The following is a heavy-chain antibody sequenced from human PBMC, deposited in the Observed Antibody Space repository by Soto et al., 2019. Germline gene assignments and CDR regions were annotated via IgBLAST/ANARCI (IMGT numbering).Heavy chain of an antibody. Sequence: LRLSCAASGFTFSNYRIHWVRQAPGKGLEGVALISYDGSNTLYVDSVKGRFTISRDNSKNTLYLQMNSLRAEDTAIYYCAKTPSSIAAQLPAYYYYGMDVWGQGTTVTVSS. D-gene: IGHD6-6*01. CDR2: ISYDGSNT. J-gene: IGHJ6*02. V-gene: IGHV3-30*18. CDR3: AKTPSSIAAQLPAYYYYGMDV. CDR1: GFTFSNYR.